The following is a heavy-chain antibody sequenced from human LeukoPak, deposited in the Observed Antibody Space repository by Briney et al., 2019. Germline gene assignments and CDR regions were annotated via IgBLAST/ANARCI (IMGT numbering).Heavy chain of an antibody. D-gene: IGHD3-3*01. CDR1: GYTFTGYY. CDR2: INPSGGST. Sequence: GASVKVSCKASGYTFTGYYMHWVRQAPGQGLEWMGIINPSGGSTSYAQKFQGRVTMTRDMSTSTVYMELSSLRSEDTAVYYCARGYPRFLEWRNNWFDPWGQGTLVTVSS. V-gene: IGHV1-46*01. J-gene: IGHJ5*02. CDR3: ARGYPRFLEWRNNWFDP.